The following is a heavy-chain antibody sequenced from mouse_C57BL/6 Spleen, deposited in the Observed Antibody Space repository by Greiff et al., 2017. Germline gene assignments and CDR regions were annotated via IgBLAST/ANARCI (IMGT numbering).Heavy chain of an antibody. Sequence: QVHVKQSGAELVRPGASVKLSCKASGYTFTDYYINWVKQRPGQGLEWIARIYPGSGNTYYNEKFKGKATLTAEKSSSTAYMQLSSLTSEDSAVYFCARLYGDYGYYFDYWGQGTTLTVSS. CDR1: GYTFTDYY. V-gene: IGHV1-76*01. D-gene: IGHD2-13*01. CDR3: ARLYGDYGYYFDY. J-gene: IGHJ2*01. CDR2: IYPGSGNT.